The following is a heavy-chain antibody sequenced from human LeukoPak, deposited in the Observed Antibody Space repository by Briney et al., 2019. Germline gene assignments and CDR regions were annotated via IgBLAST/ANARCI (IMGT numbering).Heavy chain of an antibody. CDR3: ARDSGHNWFDP. D-gene: IGHD5-12*01. CDR2: INPNSGGT. CDR1: GYTFTSYD. J-gene: IGHJ5*02. Sequence: ASVKVSCKATGYTFTSYDINWVRQATGQGLEWMGWINPNSGGTNYAQKFQGRVTMTRDTSISTAYMELSRLRSDDTAVYYCARDSGHNWFDPWGQGTLVTVSS. V-gene: IGHV1-2*02.